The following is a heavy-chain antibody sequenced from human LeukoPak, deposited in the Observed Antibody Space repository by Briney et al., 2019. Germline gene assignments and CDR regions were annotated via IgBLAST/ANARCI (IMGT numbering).Heavy chain of an antibody. V-gene: IGHV1-58*02. J-gene: IGHJ4*02. CDR3: AAALASGSYYLDY. CDR2: IVVGSGNT. CDR1: GFTFTSSA. D-gene: IGHD1-26*01. Sequence: SVKVSCKASGFTFTSSAMQWVRQARGQRLEWIGWIVVGSGNTNYAQKFQERVTITRDMSTCTAYMELSSLRSEDTAVYYCAAALASGSYYLDYWGQGTLVTVSS.